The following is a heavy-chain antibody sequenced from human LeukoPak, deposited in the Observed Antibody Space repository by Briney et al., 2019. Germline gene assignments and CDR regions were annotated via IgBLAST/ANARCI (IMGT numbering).Heavy chain of an antibody. CDR1: GFTFSDHG. D-gene: IGHD3-10*01. CDR3: ARDPYGSGDGYFDY. CDR2: IWYNGSKK. V-gene: IGHV3-33*01. Sequence: GGSLRLSCAASGFTFSDHGMHWVRQAPGKGLEWVAIIWYNGSKKFYAESVKGRFTISRDNSKNTLYLQMSSLRAEDTAVYYCARDPYGSGDGYFDYWGQGTLVTVSS. J-gene: IGHJ4*02.